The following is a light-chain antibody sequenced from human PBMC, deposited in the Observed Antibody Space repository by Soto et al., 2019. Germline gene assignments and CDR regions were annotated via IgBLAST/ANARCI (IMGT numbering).Light chain of an antibody. CDR2: GAS. CDR3: QHYSNWPPWT. CDR1: QSVSSN. V-gene: IGKV3-15*01. Sequence: EIVMTQSPATLSVPPGERATLSCRASQSVSSNLAWYQQKPGQAPRLLIYGASTRAAGIPARFSGSGSGTEFTLTISSLKSEDFAVYYCQHYSNWPPWTFGQGTKVEIK. J-gene: IGKJ1*01.